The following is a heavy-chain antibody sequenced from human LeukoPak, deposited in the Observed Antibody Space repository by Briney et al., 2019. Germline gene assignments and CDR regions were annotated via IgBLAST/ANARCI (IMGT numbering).Heavy chain of an antibody. D-gene: IGHD1-7*01. CDR1: GFTFSSYW. Sequence: GGSLRLSCAASGFTFSSYWMYWVRHGPGKGLVWVSGINSDGRNTMYADSVKGRFTISRDNAKNTLYLQMNSLRVEDTAVYYCASYNWNFLNDYWGQGTLVTVSS. J-gene: IGHJ4*02. CDR2: INSDGRNT. V-gene: IGHV3-74*03. CDR3: ASYNWNFLNDY.